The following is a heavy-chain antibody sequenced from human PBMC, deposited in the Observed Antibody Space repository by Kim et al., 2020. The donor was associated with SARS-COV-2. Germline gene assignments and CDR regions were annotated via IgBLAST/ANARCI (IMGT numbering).Heavy chain of an antibody. CDR2: IYYSGST. V-gene: IGHV4-39*07. Sequence: SETLSLTCTVSGGSISSSSYYWGWIRQPPGKGLEWIGSIYYSGSTYYNPSLKSRVTISVDTSKNQFSLKLSSVTAADTAVYYCARRSSRYVRVVVVAGFDPWGQGTLVTVSS. CDR3: ARRSSRYVRVVVVAGFDP. J-gene: IGHJ5*02. CDR1: GGSISSSSYY. D-gene: IGHD2-15*01.